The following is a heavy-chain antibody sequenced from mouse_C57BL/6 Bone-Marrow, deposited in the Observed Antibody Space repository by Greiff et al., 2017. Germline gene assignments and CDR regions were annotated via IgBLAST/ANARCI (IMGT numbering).Heavy chain of an antibody. CDR3: ARLLMGDY. V-gene: IGHV1-85*01. CDR2: IYPRDGST. CDR1: GYTFTSYD. J-gene: IGHJ4*01. Sequence: VKLQESGPELVKPGASVKLSCKASGYTFTSYDINWVKQRPGQGLEWIGWIYPRDGSTKYTEKFKGQATLTVDTSSSTAYMELHSLTSEDSAVYLCARLLMGDYGGQGTSVTVSS.